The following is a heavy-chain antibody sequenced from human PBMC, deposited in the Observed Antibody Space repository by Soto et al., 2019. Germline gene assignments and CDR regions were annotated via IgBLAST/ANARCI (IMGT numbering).Heavy chain of an antibody. V-gene: IGHV3-23*01. CDR2: ISGSGGST. D-gene: IGHD3-9*01. CDR3: AKDPPRLRYLDWLSRPHYFDY. Sequence: GGSLRLSCAASGFTFSSYAMIWVRQAPGKGLEWVSAISGSGGSTYYADSVKGRFTISRDNSKNTLYLQMNSLRAEDTAVYYCAKDPPRLRYLDWLSRPHYFDYWGQGTLVTVSS. CDR1: GFTFSSYA. J-gene: IGHJ4*02.